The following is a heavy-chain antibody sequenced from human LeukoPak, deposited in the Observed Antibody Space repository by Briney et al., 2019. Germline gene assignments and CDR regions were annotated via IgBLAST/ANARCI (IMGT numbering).Heavy chain of an antibody. CDR3: ARALAAASHTSFDY. V-gene: IGHV3-66*01. J-gene: IGHJ4*02. Sequence: GGSLRLSCAASGFIVSSNYMSWVRQAPGKGLEWVSIIYSEGNTYYADSVKGRFTISRDNSKNTMYLQMNSLRAEYTAVYYCARALAAASHTSFDYWGQGTLVTVSS. CDR2: IYSEGNT. D-gene: IGHD6-13*01. CDR1: GFIVSSNY.